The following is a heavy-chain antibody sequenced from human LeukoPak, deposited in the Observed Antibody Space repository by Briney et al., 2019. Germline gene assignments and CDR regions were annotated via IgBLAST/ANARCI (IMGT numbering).Heavy chain of an antibody. D-gene: IGHD3-9*01. CDR3: ARSLDDILTGYSPYNWFDP. Sequence: SETLSLTCTVSGGSISSYYWSWIRQPPGKGLEWIGYIYYSGSTNYNPSLKSRVTISVDTSKNQFSLKLSSVTAADTAAYYCARSLDDILTGYSPYNWFDPWGQGTLVTVSS. V-gene: IGHV4-59*01. CDR2: IYYSGST. J-gene: IGHJ5*02. CDR1: GGSISSYY.